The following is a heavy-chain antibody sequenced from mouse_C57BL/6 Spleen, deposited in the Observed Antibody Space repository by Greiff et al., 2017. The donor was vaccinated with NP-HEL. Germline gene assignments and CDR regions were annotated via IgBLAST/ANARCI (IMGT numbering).Heavy chain of an antibody. V-gene: IGHV3-6*01. D-gene: IGHD1-1*01. CDR3: ARELYYGSSYDYAMDY. Sequence: EVKLQESGPGLVKPSQSLSLTCSVTGYSITSGYYWNWIRQFPGNKLEWMGYISYDGSNNYNPSLKNRISITRDTSKNQFFLKLNSVTTEDTATYYCARELYYGSSYDYAMDYWGQGTSVTVSS. J-gene: IGHJ4*01. CDR1: GYSITSGYY. CDR2: ISYDGSN.